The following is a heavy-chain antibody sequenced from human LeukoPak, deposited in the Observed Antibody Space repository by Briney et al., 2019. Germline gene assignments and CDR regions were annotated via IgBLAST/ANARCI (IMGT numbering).Heavy chain of an antibody. CDR2: IRYDGSNK. D-gene: IGHD2-15*01. Sequence: GGSLRLSCAASGFTLSSYGMHWVRQAPGKGLEWVAFIRYDGSNKYYADSVKGRFTISRDNSKNTLYLQMNSLRAEDTAVYYCARHHRRHCSGVTCYRYYFDYWGQGTLVTVSS. CDR3: ARHHRRHCSGVTCYRYYFDY. V-gene: IGHV3-30*02. J-gene: IGHJ4*02. CDR1: GFTLSSYG.